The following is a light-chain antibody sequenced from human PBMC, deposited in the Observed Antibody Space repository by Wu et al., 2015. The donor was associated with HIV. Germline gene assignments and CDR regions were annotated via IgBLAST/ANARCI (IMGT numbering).Light chain of an antibody. CDR1: QSVSSY. CDR2: DAS. CDR3: QQRSNWLYS. V-gene: IGKV3-11*01. J-gene: IGKJ2*03. Sequence: EIVLTQSPATLSLSPGERATLSCRASQSVSSYLAWYQQKPGQAPRLLIYDASKRVTGIPARFSGSGSGTDFTLTISSPEPEDFAVYYCQQRSNWLYSFGQGTKLEIK.